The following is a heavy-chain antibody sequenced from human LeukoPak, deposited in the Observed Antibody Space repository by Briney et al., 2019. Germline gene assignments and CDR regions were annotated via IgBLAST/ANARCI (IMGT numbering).Heavy chain of an antibody. CDR3: ARVGTSSNYYYYMDV. V-gene: IGHV3-48*04. CDR1: GFTFSSYT. Sequence: PGGSLRLSCAASGFTFSSYTMNWVRQAPGKGLEWVSYISSSGGTVYYADSVKGRFTISRDNVKNSLSLQMNSPRAADTAVYYCARVGTSSNYYYYMDVWGKGTTVTVSS. D-gene: IGHD1-1*01. J-gene: IGHJ6*03. CDR2: ISSSGGTV.